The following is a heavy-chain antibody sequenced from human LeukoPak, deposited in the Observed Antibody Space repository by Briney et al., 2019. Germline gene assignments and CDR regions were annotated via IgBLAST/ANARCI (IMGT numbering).Heavy chain of an antibody. CDR2: INHSGST. CDR1: GGSFRGYY. Sequence: SETLSLTCAVYGGSFRGYYWSWIREPPGKGLEWSGEINHSGSTNYNPSLKSRVTISVDTSKNQFSLKLSSVTAADTAVYYCARGRGSSYVYYYYYMDVWGKGTTVTVSS. V-gene: IGHV4-34*01. D-gene: IGHD6-6*01. J-gene: IGHJ6*03. CDR3: ARGRGSSYVYYYYYMDV.